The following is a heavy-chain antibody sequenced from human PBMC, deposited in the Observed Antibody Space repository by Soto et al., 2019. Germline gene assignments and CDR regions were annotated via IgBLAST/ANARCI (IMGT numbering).Heavy chain of an antibody. CDR3: AKASSSWYWMAWFDP. CDR1: GFTFSSYA. Sequence: EVQLLESGGGLVQPGGSLRVSCAASGFTFSSYAMSWVRQAPGKGLEWVSAISGSGGSTYYADSVKGRFTISRDNSKNTLYLQMNSLRAEDTAVYYCAKASSSWYWMAWFDPWGQGTLVTVSS. D-gene: IGHD6-13*01. V-gene: IGHV3-23*01. J-gene: IGHJ5*02. CDR2: ISGSGGST.